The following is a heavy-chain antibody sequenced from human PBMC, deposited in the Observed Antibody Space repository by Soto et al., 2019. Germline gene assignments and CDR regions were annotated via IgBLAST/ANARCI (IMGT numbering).Heavy chain of an antibody. CDR3: ARGSITIFGVVIDETPFDY. CDR1: GFTFSSYA. Sequence: LRLSCAASGFTFSSYAMHWVRQAPGKGLEWVAVISYDGSNKYYADSVKGRFTISRDNSKNTLYLQMNSLRAEDTAVYYCARGSITIFGVVIDETPFDYWGQGTLVTVSS. CDR2: ISYDGSNK. V-gene: IGHV3-30-3*01. J-gene: IGHJ4*02. D-gene: IGHD3-3*01.